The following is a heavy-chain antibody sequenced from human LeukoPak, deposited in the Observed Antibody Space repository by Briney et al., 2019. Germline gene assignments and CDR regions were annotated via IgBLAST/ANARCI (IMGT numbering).Heavy chain of an antibody. CDR1: GFTFSSYG. V-gene: IGHV3-33*01. Sequence: GGSLRLSCAASGFTFSSYGMHCVRQAPGKGLEWVAVIWYDGSNKYYADSVKGRFTISRDNSKNTLYLQMNSLRAEDTAVYYCSRDRRGGGRSYFDYWGQGTLVTVSS. J-gene: IGHJ4*02. CDR2: IWYDGSNK. D-gene: IGHD3-16*01. CDR3: SRDRRGGGRSYFDY.